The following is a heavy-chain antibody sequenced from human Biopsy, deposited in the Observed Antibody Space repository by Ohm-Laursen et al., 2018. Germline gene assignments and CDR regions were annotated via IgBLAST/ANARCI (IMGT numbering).Heavy chain of an antibody. CDR3: TGRYDIGAYGVDV. CDR1: GFNFRDYN. J-gene: IGHJ6*02. Sequence: SLRLSCAASGFNFRDYNMNWIRQAPGKGLEWISHISSSGTTIYYGDVVRGRFTISRDNDKNSLFLQMNSLRADDTAVYYCTGRYDIGAYGVDVWGQGIAVTVS. V-gene: IGHV3-11*01. CDR2: ISSSGTTI. D-gene: IGHD3-9*01.